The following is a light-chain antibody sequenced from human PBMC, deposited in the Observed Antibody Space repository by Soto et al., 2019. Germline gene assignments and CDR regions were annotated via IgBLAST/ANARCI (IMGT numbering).Light chain of an antibody. CDR3: QQYDTSPRT. Sequence: EIGWTQSPGTLSLSPGERATLSCRASQSLSSGYLAWYQQKPGQSPRILIYAASSRATGIPDRFSGGGSGTDFTLTISRLEPEDFAVYYCQQYDTSPRTFGPGTKVDI. V-gene: IGKV3-20*01. CDR2: AAS. CDR1: QSLSSGY. J-gene: IGKJ1*01.